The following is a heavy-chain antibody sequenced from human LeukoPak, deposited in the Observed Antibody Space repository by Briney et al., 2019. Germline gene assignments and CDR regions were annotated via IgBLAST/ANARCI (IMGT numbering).Heavy chain of an antibody. D-gene: IGHD2-15*01. Sequence: SETLSLTCAVYGGSFSGYYWSWIRHPPRKGLEWIGEINPSGSTNYNPSLKSRVTISVDTSKNQFSLKLSSVTAADTAVYYCARSRRALQSYCSGGSCYSYYFDYWGQGTLVTVSS. CDR1: GGSFSGYY. V-gene: IGHV4-34*01. CDR3: ARSRRALQSYCSGGSCYSYYFDY. CDR2: INPSGST. J-gene: IGHJ4*02.